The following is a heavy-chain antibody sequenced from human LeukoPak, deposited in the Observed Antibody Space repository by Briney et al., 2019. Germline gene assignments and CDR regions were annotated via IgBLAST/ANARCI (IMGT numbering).Heavy chain of an antibody. Sequence: PGGSLRLSCAASGFTVSSYSMYWVRQAQGQGLEYVSAISSNGGSTYYANSVKGRFTISRDNSKNTLYLQMGSLRGEDMAVYYCAREVDWRFDYWGQGTLVTVSS. V-gene: IGHV3-64*01. CDR1: GFTVSSYS. J-gene: IGHJ4*02. CDR2: ISSNGGST. D-gene: IGHD3-9*01. CDR3: AREVDWRFDY.